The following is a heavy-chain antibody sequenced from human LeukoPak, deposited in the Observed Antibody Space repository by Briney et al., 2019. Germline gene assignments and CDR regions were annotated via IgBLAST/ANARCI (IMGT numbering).Heavy chain of an antibody. CDR3: ARGKLGYCSGASCYFDY. Sequence: SETLSLTCTVSGGSISSYYWSWIRQPPGKGLEWIGYIYYSGSTNYNPSLKSRVTISVDTSKNQFSLKLSSVTAADTAVYYCARGKLGYCSGASCYFDYWGQGTLVTVSS. J-gene: IGHJ4*02. CDR2: IYYSGST. V-gene: IGHV4-59*01. D-gene: IGHD2-15*01. CDR1: GGSISSYY.